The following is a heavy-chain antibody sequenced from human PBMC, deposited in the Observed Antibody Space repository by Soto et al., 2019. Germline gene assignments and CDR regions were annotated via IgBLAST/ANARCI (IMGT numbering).Heavy chain of an antibody. CDR1: GFTFSSYA. Sequence: QVQLVESGGGVVQPGRSLRLSCAASGFTFSSYAMHWVRQAPGKGLEWVAVISYDGSNKYYADSVKGRFTISRDNSTSTLYLQMDSLRAEDTAVYYCARDLGGVLNYYGMDGWGQGTTVTVSS. CDR2: ISYDGSNK. D-gene: IGHD2-8*01. J-gene: IGHJ6*02. V-gene: IGHV3-30-3*01. CDR3: ARDLGGVLNYYGMDG.